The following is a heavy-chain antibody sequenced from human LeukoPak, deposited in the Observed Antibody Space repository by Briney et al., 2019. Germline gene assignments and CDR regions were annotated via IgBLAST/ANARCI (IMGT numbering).Heavy chain of an antibody. Sequence: GASVKVSCNASGYTFTSYAMNWVRQAPGQGLEWMGWINTNTGNPTYAQGFTGRFVFSLDTSVSTAYLQISSLKAEDTAVYYCARGHEYYYDSSGNLDYWGQGTLVTVSS. CDR1: GYTFTSYA. CDR3: ARGHEYYYDSSGNLDY. D-gene: IGHD3-22*01. V-gene: IGHV7-4-1*02. J-gene: IGHJ4*02. CDR2: INTNTGNP.